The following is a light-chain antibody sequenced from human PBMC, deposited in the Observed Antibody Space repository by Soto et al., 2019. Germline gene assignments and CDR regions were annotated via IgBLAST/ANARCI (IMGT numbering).Light chain of an antibody. V-gene: IGKV3-11*01. CDR3: QHRSNSPPTWT. J-gene: IGKJ1*01. CDR2: DAS. Sequence: EIVLTQSPATLSLSPGDRATLSCRASQSIGPYLAWYQQKAGQAPRLLIYDASNRATGIPPRFSGSGSGTDFTLTISSLEPEDFAVYFCQHRSNSPPTWTFVQGTKVEIK. CDR1: QSIGPY.